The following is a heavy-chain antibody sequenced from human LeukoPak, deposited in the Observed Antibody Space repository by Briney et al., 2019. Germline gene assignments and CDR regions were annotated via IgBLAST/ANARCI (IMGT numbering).Heavy chain of an antibody. CDR3: ARHRDRGYCYGPNFDY. D-gene: IGHD5-18*01. J-gene: IGHJ4*02. CDR1: GYSFTNYW. V-gene: IGHV5-51*01. CDR2: IYPGDSDT. Sequence: GESLKISCKGSGYSFTNYWIGWVSQMPGKGLEWMGIIYPGDSDTRYSPSFQGQVTISADKSISTAYLQWSSLKASDTAMYYCARHRDRGYCYGPNFDYWGQGTLVTVSS.